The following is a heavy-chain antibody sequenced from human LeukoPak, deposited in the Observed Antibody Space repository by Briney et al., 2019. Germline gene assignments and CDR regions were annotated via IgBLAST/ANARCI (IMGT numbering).Heavy chain of an antibody. J-gene: IGHJ4*02. CDR3: ARVAAGYSVNYFDY. V-gene: IGHV3-48*02. D-gene: IGHD4-23*01. CDR2: ISTGSSTT. CDR1: EFAFSTYN. Sequence: GGSLSLSCAASEFAFSTYNMNWVRQAPGKGLDWVSYISTGSSTTYYADSVKGRFTISRDNVENSLYLQMNSLRDEDTAVYYCARVAAGYSVNYFDYWGQGTLVTVSS.